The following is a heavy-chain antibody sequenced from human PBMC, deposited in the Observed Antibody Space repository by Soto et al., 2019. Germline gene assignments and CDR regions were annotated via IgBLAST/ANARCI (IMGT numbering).Heavy chain of an antibody. J-gene: IGHJ4*02. CDR2: IYYSGST. CDR1: GGSISSGGYY. D-gene: IGHD3-22*01. V-gene: IGHV4-31*03. CDR3: ARAGGDYYDSSGYQWGNFDY. Sequence: TLSLTCTVSGGSISSGGYYWSWIRQHPGKGLEWIGYIYYSGSTYYNPSLKSRVTISVDTSKNQFSLKLSSVTAADTAVYYCARAGGDYYDSSGYQWGNFDYWGQGTLVTVSS.